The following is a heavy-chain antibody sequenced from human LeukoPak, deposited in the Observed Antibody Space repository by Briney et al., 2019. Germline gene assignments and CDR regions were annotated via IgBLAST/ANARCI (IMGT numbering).Heavy chain of an antibody. V-gene: IGHV4-59*01. Sequence: SETLSLTCTVSGGSISSYYWSWIRQPPGKGLEWIGYIYYSGSTNYNPSLKSRVTISVDTSKNQFSLKLSSVTAADTAVYYCARDKNGTDAFDIWGQGTMVTVSS. J-gene: IGHJ3*02. CDR2: IYYSGST. CDR3: ARDKNGTDAFDI. CDR1: GGSISSYY. D-gene: IGHD1-26*01.